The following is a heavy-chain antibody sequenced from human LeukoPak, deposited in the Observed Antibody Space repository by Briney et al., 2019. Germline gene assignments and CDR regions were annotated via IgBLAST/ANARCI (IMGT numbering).Heavy chain of an antibody. CDR2: INHSGST. J-gene: IGHJ3*02. V-gene: IGHV4-34*01. CDR1: GGSFSGYY. D-gene: IGHD4-17*01. CDR3: ARGVVTTRYDAFDI. Sequence: SETLSLTCAVYGGSFSGYYWSWIRQPPGKGLEWIGEINHSGSTNYNPSLKSRVTISVDTSKNQFSLKLSSVTAADTAVYYCARGVVTTRYDAFDIWGQGKMVTVSS.